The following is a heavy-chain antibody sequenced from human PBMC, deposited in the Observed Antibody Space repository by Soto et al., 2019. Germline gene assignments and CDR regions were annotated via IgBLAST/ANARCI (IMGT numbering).Heavy chain of an antibody. Sequence: EVQLLESGGGLAQPGGSLRLSCVASGFTFSNYAMSWVRQAPGEGLEWVSTLSSTGGSTYYAASVKGRFTISRDNSKNTLYLQMNSLRAEDTAIYYCATYYYGSGRAFDYWGQGTLVTVSS. CDR1: GFTFSNYA. D-gene: IGHD3-10*01. J-gene: IGHJ4*02. CDR2: LSSTGGST. CDR3: ATYYYGSGRAFDY. V-gene: IGHV3-23*01.